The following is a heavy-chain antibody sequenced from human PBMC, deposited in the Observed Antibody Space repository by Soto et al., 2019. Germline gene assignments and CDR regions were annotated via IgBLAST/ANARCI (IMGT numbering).Heavy chain of an antibody. CDR3: ARLLSDSGWEPNWFVP. J-gene: IGHJ5*02. CDR2: IHYSGTT. D-gene: IGHD6-19*01. Sequence: SETLSLTCTVSGGSISRSASYWGWIRQPPGKGLEWIGSIHYSGTTYYNPSLKSRVTISVDTSKNRFSLKVSSVTAADTAGYYCARLLSDSGWEPNWFVPWCQG. V-gene: IGHV4-39*01. CDR1: GGSISRSASY.